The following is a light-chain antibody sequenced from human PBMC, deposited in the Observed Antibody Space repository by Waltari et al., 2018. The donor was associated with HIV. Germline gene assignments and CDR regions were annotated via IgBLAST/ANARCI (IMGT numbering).Light chain of an antibody. CDR2: GNT. Sequence: QSVLTQPPSASGTPGQRVTIPCSGRNSNIGSNTVNWYQQLPGTAPKLLLYGNTQRPSGVPDRFSGSKSGTSASLAISGLQSEDEADYYCAAWDDSLNGEVVFGGGTKLTVL. CDR3: AAWDDSLNGEVV. CDR1: NSNIGSNT. J-gene: IGLJ2*01. V-gene: IGLV1-44*01.